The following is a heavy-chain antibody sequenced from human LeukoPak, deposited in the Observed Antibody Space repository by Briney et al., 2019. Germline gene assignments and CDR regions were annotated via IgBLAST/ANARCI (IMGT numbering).Heavy chain of an antibody. CDR2: MYLSGTT. V-gene: IGHV4-4*02. Sequence: SGTLSLTCTVSGDSVNSLDLWSWVRQPPGKGLEWIGEMYLSGTTHSNPSVKSRVTISIDKSKNQFFLNLSSVTAADTAVYYCAGLVGRYSSGLYYYYFDYWGQGTLVTVSS. D-gene: IGHD3-22*01. CDR1: GDSVNSLDL. J-gene: IGHJ4*02. CDR3: AGLVGRYSSGLYYYYFDY.